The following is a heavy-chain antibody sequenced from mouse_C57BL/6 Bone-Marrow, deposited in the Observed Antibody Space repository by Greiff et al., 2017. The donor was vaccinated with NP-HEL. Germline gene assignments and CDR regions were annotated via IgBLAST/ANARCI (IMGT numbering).Heavy chain of an antibody. Sequence: QVQLQQPGAELARPGASVKMSCKASGYTFTSYTMHWVKQRPGQGLEWIGYINPSSGYTKYNQKFKDKATLTADKSSSTAYMQLSSLTSEDSAVYYCARRATVVLDYWGQGTTLTVSS. J-gene: IGHJ2*01. V-gene: IGHV1-4*01. CDR2: INPSSGYT. CDR3: ARRATVVLDY. CDR1: GYTFTSYT. D-gene: IGHD1-1*01.